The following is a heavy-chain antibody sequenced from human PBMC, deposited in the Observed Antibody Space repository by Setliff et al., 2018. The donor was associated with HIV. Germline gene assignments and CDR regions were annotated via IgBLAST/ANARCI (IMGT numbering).Heavy chain of an antibody. CDR1: GTPISSYY. D-gene: IGHD5-12*01. CDR3: ARGDGYRGNDAYYDSGMDV. CDR2: IYNSGYT. V-gene: IGHV4-59*01. J-gene: IGHJ6*02. Sequence: SETLSLTCTVSGTPISSYYWNWIRQPPGKGLEWIGYIYNSGYTNYKPSLKSRVTISLDTPKNQFSLNLRSVTAADTAVYYCARGDGYRGNDAYYDSGMDVWGQGITVTVSS.